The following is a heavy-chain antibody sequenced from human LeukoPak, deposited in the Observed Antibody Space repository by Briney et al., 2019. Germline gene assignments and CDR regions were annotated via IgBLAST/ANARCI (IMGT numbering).Heavy chain of an antibody. V-gene: IGHV4-59*01. CDR1: GGSISSYY. J-gene: IGHJ4*02. CDR3: ARDWSIAARPDGYFDY. CDR2: IYYSGST. D-gene: IGHD6-6*01. Sequence: SETLTLTCTVSGGSISSYYWSWIRQPPGKGLEWIGYIYYSGSTNYNPSLKSRVTISVDTSKNQFSLKLSSVTAADTAVYYCARDWSIAARPDGYFDYWGQGTLVTVSS.